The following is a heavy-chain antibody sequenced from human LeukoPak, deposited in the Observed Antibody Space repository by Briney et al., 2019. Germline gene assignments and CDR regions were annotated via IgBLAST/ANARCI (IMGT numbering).Heavy chain of an antibody. V-gene: IGHV3-21*01. J-gene: IGHJ4*02. CDR3: ARTVAGTEFQFDY. CDR2: ISSSSSYI. CDR1: GFTFSSYS. D-gene: IGHD6-19*01. Sequence: GGSLRLSCAASGFTFSSYSMNWVRQAPGKGLEWVSSISSSSSYIYYADSVKGRFTISRDNAKNSLYLQMNSLRAEDTAVYYCARTVAGTEFQFDYWGQGTLVTVSS.